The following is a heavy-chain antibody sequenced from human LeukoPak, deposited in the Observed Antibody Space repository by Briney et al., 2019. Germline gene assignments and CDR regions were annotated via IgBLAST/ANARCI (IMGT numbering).Heavy chain of an antibody. V-gene: IGHV4-31*03. CDR3: ARASSQVRYYYDSSGPKGGAFDI. CDR1: GGSISSGGYS. D-gene: IGHD3-22*01. J-gene: IGHJ3*02. CDR2: IYYSGST. Sequence: PSQTLSLTCTVSGGSISSGGYSWSWIRHHPGKGLEWIGYIYYSGSTYYNPSLKSRVTISVDTSKNQFSLKLSSVTAADTAVYYCARASSQVRYYYDSSGPKGGAFDIWGQGTMVTVSS.